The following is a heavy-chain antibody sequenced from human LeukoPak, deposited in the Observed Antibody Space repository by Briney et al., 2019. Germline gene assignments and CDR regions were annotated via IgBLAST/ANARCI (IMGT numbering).Heavy chain of an antibody. V-gene: IGHV3-23*01. CDR1: GLTFSSYA. D-gene: IGHD1-14*01. Sequence: GGSLRLSCAVSGLTFSSYAMSWVRQAPGKGLEWVSAISGSGGSTYYADSVKGRFTIPRDNSKNTLYLQMNSQRADDTAVYYCAKGPGPYYYYYYMDVWGKGTTVTVSS. J-gene: IGHJ6*03. CDR3: AKGPGPYYYYYYMDV. CDR2: ISGSGGST.